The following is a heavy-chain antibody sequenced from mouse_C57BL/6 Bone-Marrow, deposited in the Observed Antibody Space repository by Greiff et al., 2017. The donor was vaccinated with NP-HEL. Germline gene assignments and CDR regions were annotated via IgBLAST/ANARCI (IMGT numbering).Heavy chain of an antibody. Sequence: QVQLQQSGAELAKPGASVKLSCKASGYTFTSYWMHWVKQRPGQGLEWIGYINPSSGYTKYIQKFKDKATLTADKSSSTAYMQLSSLTYEVTAVYYCARRVITTVVGFDYWGQGTTLTVSA. J-gene: IGHJ2*01. D-gene: IGHD1-1*01. CDR1: GYTFTSYW. CDR3: ARRVITTVVGFDY. CDR2: INPSSGYT. V-gene: IGHV1-7*01.